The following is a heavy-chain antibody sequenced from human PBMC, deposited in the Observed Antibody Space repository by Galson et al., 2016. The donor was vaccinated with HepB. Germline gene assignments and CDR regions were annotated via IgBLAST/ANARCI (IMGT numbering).Heavy chain of an antibody. CDR2: INPSGDST. J-gene: IGHJ4*02. Sequence: SVKVSCKASGYTFTTYYMHWVRQAPGQGLEWMGMINPSGDSTNYAQKFQGRVTMTRDTSTSTVYMELSSLRSEDTAVYYCASERVYYYGPGCYYTLDYWGQGTLVTVSS. D-gene: IGHD3-10*01. V-gene: IGHV1-46*01. CDR3: ASERVYYYGPGCYYTLDY. CDR1: GYTFTTYY.